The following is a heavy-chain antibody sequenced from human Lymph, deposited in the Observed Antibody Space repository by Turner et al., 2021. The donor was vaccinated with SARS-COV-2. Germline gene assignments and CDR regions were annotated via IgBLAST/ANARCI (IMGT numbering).Heavy chain of an antibody. CDR3: ARGTPKGWYVPVIDY. Sequence: QLQLQESGPGLVKPSETLSLTCTVSGGSISSSVYYWGWIRQPPGKGLGWIGSIYSSGITYYNPSLKSRVTISVDTSKNQFSLKLSSVPATDTAVFYGARGTPKGWYVPVIDYWGQGPRVTVSS. J-gene: IGHJ4*02. CDR2: IYSSGIT. D-gene: IGHD6-19*01. CDR1: GGSISSSVYY. V-gene: IGHV4-39*01.